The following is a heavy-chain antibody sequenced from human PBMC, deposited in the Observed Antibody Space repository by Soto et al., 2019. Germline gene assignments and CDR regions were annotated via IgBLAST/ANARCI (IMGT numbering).Heavy chain of an antibody. CDR3: ARAGALYYYDSSGYYYVYFDL. V-gene: IGHV1-3*01. CDR1: GYTFTSYA. Sequence: ASVKVSCKASGYTFTSYAMHWVRQAPGQRLEWMGWINAGNGNTKYSQKFQGRVTITRDTSASTAYMGLSSLRSEDTAVYYCARAGALYYYDSSGYYYVYFDLWGRGTLVTVSS. D-gene: IGHD3-22*01. CDR2: INAGNGNT. J-gene: IGHJ2*01.